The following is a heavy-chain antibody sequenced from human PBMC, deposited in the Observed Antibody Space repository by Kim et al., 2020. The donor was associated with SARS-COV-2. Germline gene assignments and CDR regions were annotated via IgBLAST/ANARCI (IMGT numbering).Heavy chain of an antibody. CDR1: GYSFSKKD. CDR3: ARGSEGAFDI. J-gene: IGHJ3*02. CDR2: MNPTTGNT. Sequence: ASVKVSCKASGYSFSKKDINWVRQATGRGLEWMGWMNPTTGNTGYAQWVQDRVSMTRHTPTGTAYMELSSLTYKDTAVYYCARGSEGAFDIWGQGTMVTVSS. V-gene: IGHV1-8*01.